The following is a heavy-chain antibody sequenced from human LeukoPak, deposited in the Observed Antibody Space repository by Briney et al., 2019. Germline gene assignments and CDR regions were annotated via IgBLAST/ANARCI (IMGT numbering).Heavy chain of an antibody. CDR3: ARESTVVTPGVFDH. Sequence: GGSLSLSCAASGFTFSSYGMHWVRKAPGKGLEWVAFIRYDGSNKYYADSVKGRFTISRDNSKNTVYLQMNILRAEDTAVYYCARESTVVTPGVFDHWGQGTLVTVSS. CDR2: IRYDGSNK. D-gene: IGHD2-21*02. V-gene: IGHV3-30*02. CDR1: GFTFSSYG. J-gene: IGHJ4*02.